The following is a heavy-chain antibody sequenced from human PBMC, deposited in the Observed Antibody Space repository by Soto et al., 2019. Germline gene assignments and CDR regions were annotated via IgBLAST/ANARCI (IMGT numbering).Heavy chain of an antibody. CDR3: ARGMNHPDY. CDR2: ISSGSTTI. J-gene: IGHJ4*02. Sequence: EVQLVESGGGLVQPGGSLRLSCAASGFTFSSYSMNWVRQAPGKGLEWVSYISSGSTTIYYADSVKGRFTISRDNARNSLYMQMNSLRDEDTAVYYCARGMNHPDYWGQGTLVTVSS. CDR1: GFTFSSYS. D-gene: IGHD3-10*01. V-gene: IGHV3-48*02.